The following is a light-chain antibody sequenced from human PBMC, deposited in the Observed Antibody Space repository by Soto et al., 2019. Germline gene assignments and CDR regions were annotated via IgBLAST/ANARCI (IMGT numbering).Light chain of an antibody. CDR3: SSYTSSSTHYV. Sequence: QSVLTQPASVSGSPGQPITISCTGTSSDVGGYNYVSWYQRHPGKAPKLMIYDVSNRPSGVSNRFSGSKSGNTASLTISGLQAEDEADYYCSSYTSSSTHYVFGTGTKVTVL. J-gene: IGLJ1*01. CDR2: DVS. V-gene: IGLV2-14*01. CDR1: SSDVGGYNY.